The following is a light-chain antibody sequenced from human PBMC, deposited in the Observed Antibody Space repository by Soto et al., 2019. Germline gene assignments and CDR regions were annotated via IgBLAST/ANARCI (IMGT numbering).Light chain of an antibody. Sequence: EIVLTQSPGTLSLSPGERATLSCRASQSVSSSYLAWYQQKPGQAPRLLIYSASRRATGFPGRFSGSGSGTDFTLTISRLEPEDFAVYYCQQYGSSGTFGQGTKVDIK. J-gene: IGKJ1*01. V-gene: IGKV3-20*01. CDR1: QSVSSSY. CDR3: QQYGSSGT. CDR2: SAS.